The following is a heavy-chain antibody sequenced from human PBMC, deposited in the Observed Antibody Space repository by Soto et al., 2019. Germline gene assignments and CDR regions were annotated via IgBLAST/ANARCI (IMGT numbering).Heavy chain of an antibody. CDR1: GGSISSSSYY. CDR3: ARRNRYNWNYAYYYGMDV. CDR2: IYYSGST. V-gene: IGHV4-39*01. D-gene: IGHD1-7*01. Sequence: QLLESGPGLVKPSETLSLTCTVSGGSISSSSYYWGWIRQPPGKGLEWIGSIYYSGSTYYNPSLKSRVTISVDTSKNQFSLKLSSVTAADTAVYYCARRNRYNWNYAYYYGMDVWGQGTTVTVSS. J-gene: IGHJ6*02.